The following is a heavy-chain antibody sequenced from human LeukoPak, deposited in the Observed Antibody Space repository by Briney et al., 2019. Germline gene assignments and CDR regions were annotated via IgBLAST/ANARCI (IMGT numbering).Heavy chain of an antibody. J-gene: IGHJ4*02. D-gene: IGHD6-19*01. CDR1: GFTFLSSP. V-gene: IGHV1-58*02. Sequence: GASVKVSCKASGFTFLSSPMHWVRQARGQRLDWIGWIVVGSGNTNYAQKFQGRVTITRDMSTSTAYMELSSLRSEDTAVYYCATGSGWYSPDYWGQGTLVTVSS. CDR2: IVVGSGNT. CDR3: ATGSGWYSPDY.